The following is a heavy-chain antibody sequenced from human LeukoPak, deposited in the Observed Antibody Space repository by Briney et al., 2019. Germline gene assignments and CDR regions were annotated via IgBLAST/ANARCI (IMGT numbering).Heavy chain of an antibody. CDR3: ARESGYSGYDYFDY. CDR2: IWFDGGHK. D-gene: IGHD5-12*01. J-gene: IGHJ4*02. CDR1: GFIFSNYG. Sequence: GRALRLSCAASGFIFSNYGMHWVRQAPGKGLEWVAVIWFDGGHKYYADSVKGRFTISRDNSKNTLYLQMNSLRAEDTAMYYCARESGYSGYDYFDYWGQGTLVTVSS. V-gene: IGHV3-33*01.